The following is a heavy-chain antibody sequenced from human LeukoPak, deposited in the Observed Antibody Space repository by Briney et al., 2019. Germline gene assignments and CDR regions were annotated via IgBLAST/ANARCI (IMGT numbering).Heavy chain of an antibody. CDR2: IYTSGST. J-gene: IGHJ4*02. Sequence: KPSETLSLTCTVSGGSISSYYWSWVRQPAGKGLEWIGRIYTSGSTNYNPSLKSRVTISVDTSRNQFSLKPNSVTAADTAVYYCARAGGSSWYINYCDRWGQGTLVTVSS. CDR1: GGSISSYY. CDR3: ARAGGSSWYINYCDR. D-gene: IGHD6-13*01. V-gene: IGHV4-4*07.